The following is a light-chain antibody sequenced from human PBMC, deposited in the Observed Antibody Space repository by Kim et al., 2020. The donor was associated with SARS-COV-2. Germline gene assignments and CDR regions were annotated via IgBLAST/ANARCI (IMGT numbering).Light chain of an antibody. CDR1: SSDVGGYKY. CDR3: CSYAGSYSLV. V-gene: IGLV2-11*01. Sequence: GQCVTISCTGTSSDVGGYKYVSWYQQHPGKAPKLIIYDVSKRPSGVPDRFSASKSANTASLTISGVQGEDEADYYCCSYAGSYSLVFGGGTKVTVL. J-gene: IGLJ2*01. CDR2: DVS.